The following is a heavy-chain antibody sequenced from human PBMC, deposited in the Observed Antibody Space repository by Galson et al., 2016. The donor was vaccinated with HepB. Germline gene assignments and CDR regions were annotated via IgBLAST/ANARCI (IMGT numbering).Heavy chain of an antibody. J-gene: IGHJ3*02. CDR1: GFTLRNYA. V-gene: IGHV3-30-3*01. Sequence: SLRLSCAASGFTLRNYAMHWVRQAPGKGLEWVAVISSDGGNKFYADSVKGRFTISRDNSKNTVYLQMNSLRGEDTAVYYCARDNQYYDLWRSYLDIWGEGTTVAVSS. CDR2: ISSDGGNK. CDR3: ARDNQYYDLWRSYLDI. D-gene: IGHD3-3*01.